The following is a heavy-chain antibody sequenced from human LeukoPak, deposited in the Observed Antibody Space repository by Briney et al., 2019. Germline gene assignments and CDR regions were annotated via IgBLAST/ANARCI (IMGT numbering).Heavy chain of an antibody. CDR1: GFTFSRYW. V-gene: IGHV3-7*01. Sequence: GGSLRLSCAASGFTFSRYWMIWVRQAPGKGLEWVANIKQDGSEKYYVDSVKGRFTISRDNAKNSLYLQMNSLRAEDTAVYYCARELRYDYVWGSYRYFHYYYYMDVWGKGITVTVSS. J-gene: IGHJ6*03. D-gene: IGHD3-16*02. CDR2: IKQDGSEK. CDR3: ARELRYDYVWGSYRYFHYYYYMDV.